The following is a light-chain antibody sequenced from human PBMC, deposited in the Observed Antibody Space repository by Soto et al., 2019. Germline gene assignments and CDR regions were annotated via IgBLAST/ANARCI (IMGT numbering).Light chain of an antibody. CDR1: SSNIGAGYD. V-gene: IGLV1-40*01. Sequence: QSVLTQPPSVSGAPGQRVTISCTGSSSNIGAGYDVHWYQQLPGTAPKLLIYGNSNRPSGVPDRFSGSKSGTSASLAITGIHAEDEADYYCQSYDSSLSGYWVFGGGTKLTVL. J-gene: IGLJ3*02. CDR3: QSYDSSLSGYWV. CDR2: GNS.